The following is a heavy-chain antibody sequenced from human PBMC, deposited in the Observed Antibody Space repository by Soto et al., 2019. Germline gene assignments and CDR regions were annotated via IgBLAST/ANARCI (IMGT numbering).Heavy chain of an antibody. CDR2: IDPSDSYT. Sequence: EVQLVQSGAEVKKPGESLRISCKGSGYSFTSYWISWVRQMPGKGLEWMGRIDPSDSYTNYSPSFQGHVTISADKSISTAYLQWSSLKASDTAMYYCARHPDDYDILTGYGNDIWGQGTMVTVSS. CDR1: GYSFTSYW. V-gene: IGHV5-10-1*03. D-gene: IGHD3-9*01. J-gene: IGHJ3*02. CDR3: ARHPDDYDILTGYGNDI.